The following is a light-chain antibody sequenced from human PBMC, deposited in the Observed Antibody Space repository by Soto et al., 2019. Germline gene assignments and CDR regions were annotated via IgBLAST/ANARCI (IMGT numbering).Light chain of an antibody. V-gene: IGKV1-27*01. CDR1: PAIYNY. J-gene: IGKJ4*01. CDR3: QKFSAVPT. Sequence: DIQMTQSPSSLSASVGDRVTITCRASPAIYNYLAWYQQKPGKVPTLLISAASTLQSGVPSRFSGSGSGTDFTLTISSLQPEDVATYYCQKFSAVPTFGGGTKVEI. CDR2: AAS.